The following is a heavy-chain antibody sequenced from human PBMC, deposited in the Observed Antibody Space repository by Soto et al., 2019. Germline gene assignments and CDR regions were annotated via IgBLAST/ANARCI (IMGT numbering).Heavy chain of an antibody. D-gene: IGHD1-7*01. J-gene: IGHJ6*02. CDR2: ISAYNGNT. CDR3: ARDDLSPTPYRYNWNYEEYDYYYYGMDV. V-gene: IGHV1-18*01. CDR1: GYTFTSYG. Sequence: GASVKVSCKASGYTFTSYGISWVRQAPGQGLEWMGWISAYNGNTNYAQKLQGRVTMTTDTSTSTAYMELRSLRSDDTAVYYCARDDLSPTPYRYNWNYEEYDYYYYGMDVWGQGTTVTVSS.